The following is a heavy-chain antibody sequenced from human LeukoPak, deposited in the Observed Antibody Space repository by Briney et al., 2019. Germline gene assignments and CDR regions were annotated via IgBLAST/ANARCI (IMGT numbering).Heavy chain of an antibody. D-gene: IGHD4-17*01. V-gene: IGHV3-23*01. CDR3: ARDPNGDYVGAFDF. CDR2: ITSAGAA. J-gene: IGHJ3*01. CDR1: GFIFSNYA. Sequence: GGSLRLPCVGSGFIFSNYALVWVRQAPGTGLEWVSAITSAGAAFYADSVRGRFIMSRDSSKNTLYLQMSSLRDEDTAIYYCARDPNGDYVGAFDFWGQGTMATVSS.